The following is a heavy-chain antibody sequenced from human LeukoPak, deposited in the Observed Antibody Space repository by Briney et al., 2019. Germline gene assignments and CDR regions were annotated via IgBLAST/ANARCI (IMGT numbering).Heavy chain of an antibody. D-gene: IGHD6-13*01. CDR3: TTDSPYSSRWFDYYYYYGMDV. Sequence: GGSLRLSCAASGFTFSNAWMSWVRQAPGKGLEWVGRIKSKTDGGTTDYAAPVKGRFTISRDDSKNTLYLQMNSLKTEDTAVYYCTTDSPYSSRWFDYYYYYGMDVWGKGTTVTVSS. CDR2: IKSKTDGGTT. V-gene: IGHV3-15*01. CDR1: GFTFSNAW. J-gene: IGHJ6*04.